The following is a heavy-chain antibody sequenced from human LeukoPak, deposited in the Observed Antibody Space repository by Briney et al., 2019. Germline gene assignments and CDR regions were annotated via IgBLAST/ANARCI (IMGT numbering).Heavy chain of an antibody. J-gene: IGHJ4*02. V-gene: IGHV3-7*03. Sequence: GGSLRLSCAASGFTFSNFWMNWVRQAPGKGLEWVANIKKDGSEKYYVDSVKGRFTISRDNAKNSLYQQMNSLRAEDTAVYYCVSGSGWYMDYWGQGTLVTVSS. D-gene: IGHD6-19*01. CDR1: GFTFSNFW. CDR2: IKKDGSEK. CDR3: VSGSGWYMDY.